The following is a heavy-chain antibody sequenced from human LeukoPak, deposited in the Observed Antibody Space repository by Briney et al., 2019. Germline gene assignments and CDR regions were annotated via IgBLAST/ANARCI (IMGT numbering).Heavy chain of an antibody. CDR3: AREGLYCSGGSCYSDYYMDV. CDR1: GFTFDDYA. D-gene: IGHD2-15*01. Sequence: GRSLRLSCAASGFTFDDYAMHWVRQAPGKGLEWVSGINWNGGSTGYADSVKGRFTISRDNAKNSLYLQMNSLRAEDTALYHCAREGLYCSGGSCYSDYYMDVWGKGTTVTISS. J-gene: IGHJ6*03. CDR2: INWNGGST. V-gene: IGHV3-20*01.